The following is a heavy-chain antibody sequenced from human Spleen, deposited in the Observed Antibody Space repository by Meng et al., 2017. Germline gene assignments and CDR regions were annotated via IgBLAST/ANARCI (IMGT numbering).Heavy chain of an antibody. Sequence: ASVKVSCKASGYTFTGYYIHWVRQAPGQGLEWMGWINPNSGNTGYAQKFQGRVTMTRNTSISTAYMELSSLRSEDTAVYYCARGAHGYCSSTSCYDLDYWGQGTLVTVSS. D-gene: IGHD2-2*03. CDR1: GYTFTGYY. CDR3: ARGAHGYCSSTSCYDLDY. J-gene: IGHJ4*02. CDR2: INPNSGNT. V-gene: IGHV1-8*02.